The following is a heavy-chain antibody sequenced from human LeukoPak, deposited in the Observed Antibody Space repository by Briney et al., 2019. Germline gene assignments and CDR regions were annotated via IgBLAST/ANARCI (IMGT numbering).Heavy chain of an antibody. V-gene: IGHV3-43D*03. CDR1: GFTFDDYA. CDR3: AKDKPIAAAGTTLGYYFDY. Sequence: GGSLRLSCAASGFTFDDYAMHWVRQAPGKGLEWVSLISWDGGSTYYADSVKGRFTISRDNSKNSLYLQMNSLRAEDTALYYCAKDKPIAAAGTTLGYYFDYWGQGTLVTACS. J-gene: IGHJ4*02. D-gene: IGHD6-13*01. CDR2: ISWDGGST.